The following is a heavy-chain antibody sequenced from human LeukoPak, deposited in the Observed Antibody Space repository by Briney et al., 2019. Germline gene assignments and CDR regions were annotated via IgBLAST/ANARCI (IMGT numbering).Heavy chain of an antibody. CDR3: ARGRRVSPGVHYYYGMDG. Sequence: SVKVSCKASGGTFSSYAISWVRQAPGQGLEWMGGIIPIFGTANYAQKFQGRVTITADESTSTAYMELSSLRSEDTAVYYCARGRRVSPGVHYYYGMDGWGQGTTGTVS. V-gene: IGHV1-69*13. CDR1: GGTFSSYA. D-gene: IGHD2-8*01. CDR2: IIPIFGTA. J-gene: IGHJ6*02.